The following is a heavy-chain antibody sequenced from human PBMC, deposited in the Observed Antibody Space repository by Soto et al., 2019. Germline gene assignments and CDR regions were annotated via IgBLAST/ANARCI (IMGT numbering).Heavy chain of an antibody. J-gene: IGHJ3*02. CDR3: ARDLEDFWSGYYVAFDI. V-gene: IGHV3-21*01. D-gene: IGHD3-3*01. Sequence: EVQLVESGGGLVKPGGSLRLSCAASGFTFSSYSMNWVRQAPGKGLEWVSSISSSSSYIYYADSVKGRFTISRDNAKNSLYLQMNSLRAEDTAVYYCARDLEDFWSGYYVAFDIWGQGTMVTVSS. CDR1: GFTFSSYS. CDR2: ISSSSSYI.